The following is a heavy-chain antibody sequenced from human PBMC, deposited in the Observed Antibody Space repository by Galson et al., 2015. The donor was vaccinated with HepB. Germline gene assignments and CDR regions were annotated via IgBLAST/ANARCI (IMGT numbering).Heavy chain of an antibody. Sequence: FLRLSCAASGFTVSSNYMNWVRQAPGKGLEWVSVIYSGGSTYYADSVKGRFTTSRDNSKNTLYLQVNSLRAEDTAVYYCARGGSYWVDFWGQGTLVTVSS. CDR3: ARGGSYWVDF. CDR1: GFTVSSNY. CDR2: IYSGGST. D-gene: IGHD3-10*01. V-gene: IGHV3-53*01. J-gene: IGHJ4*02.